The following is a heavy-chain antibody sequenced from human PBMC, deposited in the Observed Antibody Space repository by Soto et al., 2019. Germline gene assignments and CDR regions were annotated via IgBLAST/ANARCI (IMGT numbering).Heavy chain of an antibody. CDR2: IRYDGSNK. CDR3: AKLIYHHYYDSSAPWFDP. CDR1: GFTFSSYG. V-gene: IGHV3-33*06. J-gene: IGHJ5*02. D-gene: IGHD3-22*01. Sequence: PGGSLRLSCAASGFTFSSYGMHWVRQAPGKGLEWVAVIRYDGSNKYYADSVKGRFTISRDNSKNTLYLQMNSLRAEDTAVYYCAKLIYHHYYDSSAPWFDPWGQGTLVTVSS.